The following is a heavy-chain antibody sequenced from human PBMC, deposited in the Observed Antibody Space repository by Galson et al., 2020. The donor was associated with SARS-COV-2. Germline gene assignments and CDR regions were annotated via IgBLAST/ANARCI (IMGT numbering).Heavy chain of an antibody. Sequence: ASVKVSCKASGFTFTTYAMNWVRQAPGQGLERMGWINTHTGNPAYAQGFTGRFVFSLDTSVSTAYLQISSLKAEDTAVYYCARVRYYYGMDVWGQGTTVTVSS. J-gene: IGHJ6*02. D-gene: IGHD4-17*01. CDR2: INTHTGNP. CDR3: ARVRYYYGMDV. V-gene: IGHV7-4-1*02. CDR1: GFTFTTYA.